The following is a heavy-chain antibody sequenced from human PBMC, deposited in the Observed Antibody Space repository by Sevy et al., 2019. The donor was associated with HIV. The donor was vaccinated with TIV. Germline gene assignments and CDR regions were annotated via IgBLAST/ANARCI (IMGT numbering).Heavy chain of an antibody. CDR2: IKQDGSEK. Sequence: GGSLRLSCAASGFTFSSYWMSWVRQAPGKGLEWVANIKQDGSEKYYVDSVKGRFTISRDNAKNSLYRQMNSLRAEDTAVYYCARDPTVWGSYRPLDYWGQGTLVTVSS. J-gene: IGHJ4*02. CDR1: GFTFSSYW. CDR3: ARDPTVWGSYRPLDY. V-gene: IGHV3-7*01. D-gene: IGHD3-16*02.